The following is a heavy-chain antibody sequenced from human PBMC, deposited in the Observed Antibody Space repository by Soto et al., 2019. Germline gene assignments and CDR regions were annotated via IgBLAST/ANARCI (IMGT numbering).Heavy chain of an antibody. CDR3: TTGDIVVVVAATLDYYYYMDV. D-gene: IGHD2-15*01. CDR2: IKSKTDGGTT. CDR1: GFTFSNAW. V-gene: IGHV3-15*01. J-gene: IGHJ6*03. Sequence: GGSLRLSCAASGFTFSNAWMSWVRQAPGKGLEWVGRIKSKTDGGTTDYAAPVKGRFTISRDDSKNTLYLQMNSLKTEDTAVYYCTTGDIVVVVAATLDYYYYMDVWGKGTTVTVSS.